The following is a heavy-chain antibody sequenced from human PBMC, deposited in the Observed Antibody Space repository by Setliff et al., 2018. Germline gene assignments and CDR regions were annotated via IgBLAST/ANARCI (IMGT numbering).Heavy chain of an antibody. CDR2: IYSSGST. CDR1: GASINSSGHY. J-gene: IGHJ4*02. V-gene: IGHV4-31*01. CDR3: ARGITSVSWTPRY. Sequence: PSETLSLTCTVSGASINSSGHYWNWIRQHPEKGLEWIGYIYSSGSTYYNPSLKSLVSISLDASKNQFSLNLSSVTAADTALYYCARGITSVSWTPRYWGRGTLVTVSS. D-gene: IGHD3-10*01.